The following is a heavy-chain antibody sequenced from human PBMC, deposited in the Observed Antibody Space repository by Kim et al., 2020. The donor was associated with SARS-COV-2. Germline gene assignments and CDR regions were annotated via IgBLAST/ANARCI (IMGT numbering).Heavy chain of an antibody. CDR3: ARDCGGDCYLPFYYYGMDV. V-gene: IGHV1-18*01. CDR2: ISAYNGNT. D-gene: IGHD2-21*02. J-gene: IGHJ6*02. Sequence: ASVKVSCKASGYTFTSYGISWVRQARGQGLEWMGWISAYNGNTNYAQKLQGRVTMTTDTSTSTAYMELRSLRSDDTAVYYCARDCGGDCYLPFYYYGMDVWGQGTTVTVSS. CDR1: GYTFTSYG.